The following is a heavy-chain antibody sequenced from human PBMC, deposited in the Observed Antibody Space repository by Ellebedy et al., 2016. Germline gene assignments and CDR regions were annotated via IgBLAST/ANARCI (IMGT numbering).Heavy chain of an antibody. D-gene: IGHD3-10*01. V-gene: IGHV4-30-4*01. CDR1: GDSISSGDDY. Sequence: SETLSLSXTVSGDSISSGDDYWSWIRQSPGKGLEWIGYVYYSGSTSYNPSLKSRVTISVDTSKNQFSMRLSSVTAADTAVYYCARRHFRGLIHGMDVWGQGTTVTVSS. J-gene: IGHJ6*02. CDR2: VYYSGST. CDR3: ARRHFRGLIHGMDV.